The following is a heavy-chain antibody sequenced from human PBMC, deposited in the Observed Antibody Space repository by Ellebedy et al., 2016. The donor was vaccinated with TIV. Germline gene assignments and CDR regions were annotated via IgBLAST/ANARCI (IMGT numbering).Heavy chain of an antibody. CDR3: ARELDKNDGRYRGAAY. J-gene: IGHJ4*02. V-gene: IGHV3-30-3*01. CDR1: GFTFNSYA. Sequence: PGGSLRLSCAASGFTFNSYAMHWVRQAPGKGLGWVAVISYDGSSKYYADSVKGRFTISRDNSMTTLYLEMNSLRAEDTDVYYCARELDKNDGRYRGAAYWGQGTLVTVSS. CDR2: ISYDGSSK. D-gene: IGHD1-26*01.